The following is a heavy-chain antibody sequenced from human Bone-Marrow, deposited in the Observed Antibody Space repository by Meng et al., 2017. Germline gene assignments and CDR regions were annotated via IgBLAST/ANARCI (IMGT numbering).Heavy chain of an antibody. D-gene: IGHD1-26*01. CDR2: IKSNTDGGTA. J-gene: IGHJ4*02. Sequence: EVRLVGSGGDLVKPWGSLRLSCAASGFYFNNAWMSWVRQAPGKGLEWVGRIKSNTDGGTAEYAAPVTGRFTISRDDSKSTLYLQMSGLRIDDTGVYYCTWDDKAVSDYWGQGTLVTVSS. V-gene: IGHV3-15*01. CDR3: TWDDKAVSDY. CDR1: GFYFNNAW.